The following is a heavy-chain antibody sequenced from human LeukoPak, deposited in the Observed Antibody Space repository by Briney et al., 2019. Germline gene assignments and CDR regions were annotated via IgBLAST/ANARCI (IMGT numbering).Heavy chain of an antibody. CDR2: IYTSGST. V-gene: IGHV4-4*09. Sequence: KPSETLSLTCTVSGGSISSYYWSWIRQPPGKGLEWIGYIYTSGSTNYNPSLKSRVTISVDTFKNQFSLKLSSVTAADTAVYYCARQTTDAFDIWGQGTMVTVSS. J-gene: IGHJ3*02. D-gene: IGHD1-14*01. CDR3: ARQTTDAFDI. CDR1: GGSISSYY.